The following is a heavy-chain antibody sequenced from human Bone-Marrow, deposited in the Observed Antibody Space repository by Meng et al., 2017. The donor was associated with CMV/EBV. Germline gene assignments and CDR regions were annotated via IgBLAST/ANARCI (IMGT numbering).Heavy chain of an antibody. V-gene: IGHV3-48*03. CDR1: GFSFSSYE. CDR2: ITSSGSTI. J-gene: IGHJ3*02. CDR3: AKLPLTSPYGSGTNDAFDI. D-gene: IGHD3-10*01. Sequence: GESLKISCAASGFSFSSYEMNWARQAPGKGLEWISYITSSGSTIYYADSVKGRFTISRDNSKNTLYLQMNSLRAEDTAVYYCAKLPLTSPYGSGTNDAFDIWGQGTMVTVSS.